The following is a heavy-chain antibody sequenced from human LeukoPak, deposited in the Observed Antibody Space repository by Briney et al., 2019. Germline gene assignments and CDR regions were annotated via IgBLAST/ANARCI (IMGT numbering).Heavy chain of an antibody. V-gene: IGHV3-23*01. CDR3: AKYDFWSGYQRAGFDP. Sequence: GGSLRLSCAASGFTFSSYAMSWVRQAPGKGLEWVSAISGSGGSTYYADTVKGRFTISRDNSKNTLYLQMNSLRAEDTAVYYCAKYDFWSGYQRAGFDPWGRGTLDTVSS. J-gene: IGHJ5*02. CDR1: GFTFSSYA. CDR2: ISGSGGST. D-gene: IGHD3-3*01.